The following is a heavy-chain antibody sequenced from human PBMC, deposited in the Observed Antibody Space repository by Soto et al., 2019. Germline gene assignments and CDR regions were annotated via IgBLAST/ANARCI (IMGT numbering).Heavy chain of an antibody. CDR2: IIPILGIA. Sequence: SVKVSCKASGGTFSTYTLSWVRQAPGQGLEWMGRIIPILGIAKYAQNFQGRVTITADKSTSTAYMELSSLRSEDTAVYYCAREVGSIETRFDYWGQGTLVTVSS. CDR3: AREVGSIETRFDY. D-gene: IGHD2-15*01. CDR1: GGTFSTYT. J-gene: IGHJ4*02. V-gene: IGHV1-69*04.